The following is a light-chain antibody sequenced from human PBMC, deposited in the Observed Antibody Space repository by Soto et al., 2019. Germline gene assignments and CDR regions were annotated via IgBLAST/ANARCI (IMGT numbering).Light chain of an antibody. CDR1: QSVLYSSNNKNY. J-gene: IGKJ3*01. CDR2: WAS. Sequence: DIVMTQSPDSLAVSLGERATINCKSSQSVLYSSNNKNYLAWYQQKPGQPPKLLIYWASTRESGVPDRFSGSGSATDFTLTISSLQAEHVAVYYCQQYYTTPFTFGPGTKVDIK. CDR3: QQYYTTPFT. V-gene: IGKV4-1*01.